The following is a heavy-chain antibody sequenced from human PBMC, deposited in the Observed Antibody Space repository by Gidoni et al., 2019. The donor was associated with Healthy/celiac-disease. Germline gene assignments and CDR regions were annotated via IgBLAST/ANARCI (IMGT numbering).Heavy chain of an antibody. CDR1: GYTFTGYY. CDR3: ARAGANITMIVVVITAYGMDV. D-gene: IGHD3-22*01. Sequence: QVQLVQSGAEVKKPGASVKVSCKASGYTFTGYYMHWVRQAPGQGLEWMGWINPNSGGTNYAQKFQGRVTMTRDTSISTAYMELSRLRSDDTAVYYCARAGANITMIVVVITAYGMDVWGQGTTVTVSS. V-gene: IGHV1-2*02. J-gene: IGHJ6*02. CDR2: INPNSGGT.